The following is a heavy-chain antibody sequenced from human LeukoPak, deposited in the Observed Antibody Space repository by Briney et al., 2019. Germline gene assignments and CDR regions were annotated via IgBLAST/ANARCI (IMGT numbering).Heavy chain of an antibody. D-gene: IGHD5-18*01. CDR2: INNDGRST. V-gene: IGHV3-74*01. J-gene: IGHJ4*02. CDR1: GFTVSGTW. CDR3: GTAFEF. Sequence: GGSLRLSCAASGFTVSGTWMHWVRQAPGKGLVWVSRINNDGRSTSYADPVKGRFTISRDNAKNTLYVQMNSLRAEDTAVYYCGTAFEFWGQGTLVTVSS.